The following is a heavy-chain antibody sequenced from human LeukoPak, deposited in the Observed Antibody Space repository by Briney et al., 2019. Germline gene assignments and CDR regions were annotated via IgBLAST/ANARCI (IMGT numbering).Heavy chain of an antibody. CDR1: GYTFTSCG. Sequence: GASVKVSCKASGYTFTSCGISWVRQAPGQGLEWMGWISAYNGNTNYAQKLQGRVTMTTDTSTSTAYMELRSLRSDDTAGYYCARDRDLELLGDAFDIWGQGTMVTVSS. V-gene: IGHV1-18*01. J-gene: IGHJ3*02. D-gene: IGHD1-26*01. CDR3: ARDRDLELLGDAFDI. CDR2: ISAYNGNT.